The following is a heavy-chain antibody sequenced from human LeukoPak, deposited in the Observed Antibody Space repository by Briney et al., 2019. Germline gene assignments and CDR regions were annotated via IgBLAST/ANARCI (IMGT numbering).Heavy chain of an antibody. CDR1: GGSISSYY. CDR3: ARDLVYYDSSGYYCYYMDV. D-gene: IGHD3-22*01. CDR2: IYYSGST. J-gene: IGHJ6*03. Sequence: SETLSLTCTVSGGSISSYYWSWIRQPPGKGLEWIGYIYYSGSTNYNPSLKSRVTISVDTSKNQFSLKLSSVTAADTAVYYCARDLVYYDSSGYYCYYMDVWGKGTTVTISS. V-gene: IGHV4-59*01.